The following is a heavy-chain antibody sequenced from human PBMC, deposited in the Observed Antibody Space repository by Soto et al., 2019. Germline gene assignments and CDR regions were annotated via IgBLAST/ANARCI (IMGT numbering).Heavy chain of an antibody. J-gene: IGHJ4*02. D-gene: IGHD1-20*01. CDR1: GASISGSYYY. CDR3: ATSQKGYNWNYFDH. CDR2: VFYTGFT. V-gene: IGHV4-39*01. Sequence: TLSLTCAVSGASISGSYYYWAWLRQSPGKGPEWIGSVFYTGFTSYSPSLESRVSVSVDTSKSQFSLKLSAVTAADTAVYYCATSQKGYNWNYFDHWGQGALVTVSS.